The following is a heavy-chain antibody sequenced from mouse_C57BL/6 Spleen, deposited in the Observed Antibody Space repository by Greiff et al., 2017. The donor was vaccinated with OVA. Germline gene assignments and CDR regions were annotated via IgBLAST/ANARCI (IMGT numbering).Heavy chain of an antibody. CDR3: ARETDADDFDY. J-gene: IGHJ2*01. CDR1: GFTFSDYG. V-gene: IGHV5-17*01. Sequence: EVQLVESGGGLVKPGGSLKLSCAASGFTFSDYGMHWVRQAPEKGLEWVAYISSGSSTIYYADTVKGRFTISRDNAKNTLFLQMTSMRSEDTDMDYCARETDADDFDYWGQGTTLTVSS. CDR2: ISSGSSTI.